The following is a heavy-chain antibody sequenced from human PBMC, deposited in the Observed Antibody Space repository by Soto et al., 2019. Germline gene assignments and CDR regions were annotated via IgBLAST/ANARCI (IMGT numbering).Heavy chain of an antibody. CDR1: GDSVSSNSAA. D-gene: IGHD2-15*01. CDR2: TYYRSKWYN. J-gene: IGHJ4*02. Sequence: SQTISLTCAISGDSVSSNSAAWNWIRQSPSRGLEWLGRTYYRSKWYNDYAVSVKSRITINPDTSKNQFSLQLNSVTPEDTAVYYCARGIVVVVAAIFDYWGQGTLVTVSS. CDR3: ARGIVVVVAAIFDY. V-gene: IGHV6-1*01.